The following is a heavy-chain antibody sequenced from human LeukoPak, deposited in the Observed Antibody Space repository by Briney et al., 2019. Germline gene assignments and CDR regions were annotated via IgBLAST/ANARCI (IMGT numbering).Heavy chain of an antibody. CDR3: ARDRNYPFDY. V-gene: IGHV4-34*01. D-gene: IGHD1-7*01. CDR1: GGSFSGYY. Sequence: SETLSLTCAVYGGSFSGYYWSWIRQPPGKGLEWIGEINHSGSTNYNPSLKSRVTISVDTSKNQFSLKLSSVTAADTAVYYCARDRNYPFDYWGQGTLVTVSS. J-gene: IGHJ4*02. CDR2: INHSGST.